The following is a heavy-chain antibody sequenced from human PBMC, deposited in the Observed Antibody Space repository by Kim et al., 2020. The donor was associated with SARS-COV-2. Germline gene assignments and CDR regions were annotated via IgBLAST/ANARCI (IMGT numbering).Heavy chain of an antibody. CDR2: INHSGST. J-gene: IGHJ5*02. CDR3: ARMGHSSGFRWFDP. D-gene: IGHD6-19*01. CDR1: GGSFSGYY. V-gene: IGHV4-34*01. Sequence: SETLSLTCAVYGGSFSGYYWSWIRQPPGKGLEWIGEINHSGSTNYNPSLKSRVTISVDTSKNQFSLKLSSVTAADTAVYYCARMGHSSGFRWFDPWGQGTLVTVSS.